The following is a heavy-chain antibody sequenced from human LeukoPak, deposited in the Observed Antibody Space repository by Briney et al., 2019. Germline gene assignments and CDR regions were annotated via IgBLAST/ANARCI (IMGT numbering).Heavy chain of an antibody. CDR3: ARGIVAFIHNWFDP. J-gene: IGHJ5*02. D-gene: IGHD2-15*01. CDR2: THYSGST. CDR1: GGSISSYY. Sequence: PSETLSLTCTVSGGSISSYYWSWIRQPPGKGLEWIGYTHYSGSTNYNPSLQSRVTISIDTSKNQFSLKLSSVTAADTAVYYCARGIVAFIHNWFDPWGQGTLVTVSS. V-gene: IGHV4-59*12.